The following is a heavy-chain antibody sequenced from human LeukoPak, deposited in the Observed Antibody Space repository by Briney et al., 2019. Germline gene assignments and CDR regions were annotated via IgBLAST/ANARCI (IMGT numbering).Heavy chain of an antibody. J-gene: IGHJ5*02. CDR2: IYPGDSDS. CDR3: ARLLLERLWGWFDP. Sequence: GESLKISCKGSGYTFTNYWIGRVRQMPGKGLEWMGIIYPGDSDSRYSPSFQGQVTISVDKSISTAYLQWSSLKASDTAMYYCARLLLERLWGWFDPWGQGTLVTVSS. CDR1: GYTFTNYW. V-gene: IGHV5-51*01. D-gene: IGHD1-1*01.